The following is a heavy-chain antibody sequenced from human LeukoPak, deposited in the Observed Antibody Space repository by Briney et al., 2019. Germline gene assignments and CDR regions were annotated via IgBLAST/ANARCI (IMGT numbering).Heavy chain of an antibody. J-gene: IGHJ4*02. CDR3: ARVKTVVGVLSLVTQKDRSRYYFDY. V-gene: IGHV4-39*07. CDR2: ISYSGST. D-gene: IGHD2/OR15-2a*01. CDR1: GGSIISSSYY. Sequence: SETLSLTCTVSGGSIISSSYYWGWIRQSLGKGLERIGSISYSGSTYYNPSLKSRVTISVDTSKNQFSLKLTSVTAADTAVYYCARVKTVVGVLSLVTQKDRSRYYFDYWGQGTLVTVSS.